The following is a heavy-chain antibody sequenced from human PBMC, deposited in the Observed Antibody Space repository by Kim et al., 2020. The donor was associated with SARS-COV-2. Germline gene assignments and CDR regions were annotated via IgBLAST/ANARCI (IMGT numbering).Heavy chain of an antibody. CDR1: GFTFSSYG. J-gene: IGHJ4*02. CDR3: ARDTSGYYPLGY. Sequence: GGSLRLSCAASGFTFSSYGMHWVRQAPGKGLEWVAVIWYDGSNKYYADSVKGRFTISRDNSKNTLYLQMNSLRAEDTAVYYCARDTSGYYPLGYWGQGTLVTVSS. CDR2: IWYDGSNK. V-gene: IGHV3-33*01. D-gene: IGHD3-22*01.